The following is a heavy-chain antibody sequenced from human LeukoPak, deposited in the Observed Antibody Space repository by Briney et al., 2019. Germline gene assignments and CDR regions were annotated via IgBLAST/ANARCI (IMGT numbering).Heavy chain of an antibody. CDR3: ARDLANTGWYTFDY. V-gene: IGHV6-1*01. D-gene: IGHD6-19*01. J-gene: IGHJ4*02. CDR2: TYYRSKCYN. Sequence: SQTLSLTCDISGDSVSSINGAWNWMSPSPSIGLKWLGRTYYRSKCYNEYAESMKVRMTITPDTSNNRFSLQLNSVTPDDTAVYYCARDLANTGWYTFDYWGQGTLVTVSS. CDR1: GDSVSSINGA.